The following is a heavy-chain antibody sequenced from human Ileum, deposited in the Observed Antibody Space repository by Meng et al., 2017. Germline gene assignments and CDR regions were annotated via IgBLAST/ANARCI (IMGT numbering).Heavy chain of an antibody. V-gene: IGHV3-30*04. CDR3: ARDVSMTVDY. D-gene: IGHD3-22*01. CDR1: GFTFSSYA. Sequence: VGSGGGVVQPGMSLRLSCAASGFTFSSYAMHWVRQAPGKGLEWVAVISYDGSKKYYADSVKGRFTISRDNSKNTLFLQMNSLRGEDTAVYYCARDVSMTVDYWGLGTLVTVSS. J-gene: IGHJ4*02. CDR2: ISYDGSKK.